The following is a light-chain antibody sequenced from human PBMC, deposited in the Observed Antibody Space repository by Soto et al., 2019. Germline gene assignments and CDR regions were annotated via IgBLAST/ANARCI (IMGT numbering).Light chain of an antibody. J-gene: IGKJ5*01. Sequence: DIQMTQSPSSLSASVGDRVTITCRASQGITNYLAWYQRKPGKVPKLLFYAASTLQSGVPSRFSGSGSGTDFTLTISSLQPEDVATYYCQNYKSALRITFGQGTRLEIK. CDR1: QGITNY. CDR2: AAS. V-gene: IGKV1-27*01. CDR3: QNYKSALRIT.